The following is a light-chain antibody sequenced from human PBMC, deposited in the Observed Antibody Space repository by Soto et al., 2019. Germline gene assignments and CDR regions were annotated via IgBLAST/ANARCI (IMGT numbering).Light chain of an antibody. CDR3: HQHYSYPGT. CDR2: GAS. Sequence: IRMTQSPSSLSAATGDRVTITCRASQDIRSYLVWYQQKTGKAPKVLISGASTLQNGVPSRFSGSGSGTHFTLTISSLQSEDSATYYCHQHYSYPGTFGQGTRLEI. V-gene: IGKV1-8*01. CDR1: QDIRSY. J-gene: IGKJ1*01.